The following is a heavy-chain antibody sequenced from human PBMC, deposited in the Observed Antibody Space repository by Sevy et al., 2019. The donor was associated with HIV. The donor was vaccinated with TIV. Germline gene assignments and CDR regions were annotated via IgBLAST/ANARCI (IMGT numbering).Heavy chain of an antibody. CDR2: IKQDGSVK. V-gene: IGHV3-7*01. CDR3: VRAIAAAGSF. CDR1: GFSLNNYW. D-gene: IGHD6-13*01. J-gene: IGHJ4*02. Sequence: GGSLRLSCAASGFSLNNYWMNWVRQAPGKGLEWVANIKQDGSVKYYVDSLKGRFTISRDNARNLLYLQINSLRVEDTALYYCVRAIAAAGSFWGQGTLVTVSS.